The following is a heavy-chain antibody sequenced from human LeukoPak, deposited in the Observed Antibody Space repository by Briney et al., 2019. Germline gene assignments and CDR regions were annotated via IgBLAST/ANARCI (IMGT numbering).Heavy chain of an antibody. D-gene: IGHD3-22*01. CDR3: AKDRGWRSSGYYPYHFGY. CDR2: IKHNGGEK. J-gene: IGHJ4*02. V-gene: IGHV3-7*01. CDR1: GFTFTDYF. Sequence: GGSLRLSCVASGFTFTDYFMSWVRQAPGKGLEWVASIKHNGGEKYYVDSVKGRFTISRDNAKNSLYLEMSSLRVEDTAVYYCAKDRGWRSSGYYPYHFGYWGQGTLVTFAS.